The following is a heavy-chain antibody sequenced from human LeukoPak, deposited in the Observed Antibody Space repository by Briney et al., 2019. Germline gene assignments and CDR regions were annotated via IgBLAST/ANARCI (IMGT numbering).Heavy chain of an antibody. D-gene: IGHD1-1*01. V-gene: IGHV4-59*12. CDR1: GGSISSYY. Sequence: PSETLSLTCTVSGGSISSYYWSWIRQPPGKGLEWIGYIYYSGGTNYNPSLKIRVTISVDTYKNQFSLKLRSSTAADTAVYYCARVSTTGTHYYYYYMDVWGKGTTVTVSS. CDR3: ARVSTTGTHYYYYYMDV. J-gene: IGHJ6*03. CDR2: IYYSGGT.